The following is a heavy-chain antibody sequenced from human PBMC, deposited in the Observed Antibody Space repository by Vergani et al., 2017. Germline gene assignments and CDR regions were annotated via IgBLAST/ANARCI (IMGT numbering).Heavy chain of an antibody. D-gene: IGHD6-6*01. Sequence: EVQLVESGGGLVKPGGSLRLSCAASGFTFSSYSMNWVRQAPGKGLEWVSSISSSSSYIYYADSVKGRFTISRDNAKNSLYLQMNSLRAEDTAVYYCAREGRQLVTSLRWFDPWGQGTLVTVSS. CDR2: ISSSSSYI. CDR3: AREGRQLVTSLRWFDP. J-gene: IGHJ5*02. CDR1: GFTFSSYS. V-gene: IGHV3-21*01.